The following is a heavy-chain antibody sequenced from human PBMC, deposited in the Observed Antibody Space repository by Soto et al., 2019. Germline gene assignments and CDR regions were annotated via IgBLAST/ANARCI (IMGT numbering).Heavy chain of an antibody. CDR1: GYTFTGYY. Sequence: ASVKVSCKASGYTFTGYYMHWVRQAPGQGLEWMGWINPNSGGTNYAQKFQGWVTMTRDTSISTAYMELSRLRSDDTAVYYCARGGSSSAPGTFYYYYNMDVWGKGTTVTVSS. D-gene: IGHD3-10*01. CDR2: INPNSGGT. J-gene: IGHJ6*03. V-gene: IGHV1-2*04. CDR3: ARGGSSSAPGTFYYYYNMDV.